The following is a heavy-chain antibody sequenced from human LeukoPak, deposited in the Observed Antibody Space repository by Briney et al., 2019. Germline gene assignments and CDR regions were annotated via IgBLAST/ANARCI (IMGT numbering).Heavy chain of an antibody. J-gene: IGHJ6*02. CDR2: IYYSGST. V-gene: IGHV4-59*01. D-gene: IGHD3-22*01. CDR1: GGSISSYY. Sequence: SETLSLTCTVSGGSISSYYWSWLRQPPGNGLEWIGYIYYSGSTNYNPSLKSRVTISVDTSKNQFSLKLSSVTAADTAVYYCASTYYYDSSGYYYYGMDVWGQGTTVTVSS. CDR3: ASTYYYDSSGYYYYGMDV.